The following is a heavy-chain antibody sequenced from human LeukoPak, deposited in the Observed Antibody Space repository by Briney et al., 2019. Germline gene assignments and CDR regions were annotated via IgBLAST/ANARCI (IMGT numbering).Heavy chain of an antibody. V-gene: IGHV3-30-3*01. CDR3: AREYYDILTGYPYYFDY. CDR1: GFTFSSYA. Sequence: GGSLRLSCAASGFTFSSYAMHWVRQAPGKGLEGVAVISYDGSNKYYADSVKGRFTISRDNSKNTLYLQMNSLRAEDTAVYYCAREYYDILTGYPYYFDYWGQGTLVTVSS. D-gene: IGHD3-9*01. J-gene: IGHJ4*02. CDR2: ISYDGSNK.